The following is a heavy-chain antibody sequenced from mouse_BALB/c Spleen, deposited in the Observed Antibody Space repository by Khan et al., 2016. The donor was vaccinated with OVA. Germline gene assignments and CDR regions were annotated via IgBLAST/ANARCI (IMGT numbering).Heavy chain of an antibody. V-gene: IGHV5-12*02. CDR3: ARGGDGGGLAY. J-gene: IGHJ3*01. Sequence: EVELVESGGGFMQPGGSLKLSCATSGFTFTDYYMYWVRQTPEGRLEWVAYISNHGTTPYYPDTVRGRFSISRDNAKNTLYLQMSRLKSEATAMYYCARGGDGGGLAYWGQGTLVTVSA. CDR1: GFTFTDYY. CDR2: ISNHGTTP. D-gene: IGHD1-1*02.